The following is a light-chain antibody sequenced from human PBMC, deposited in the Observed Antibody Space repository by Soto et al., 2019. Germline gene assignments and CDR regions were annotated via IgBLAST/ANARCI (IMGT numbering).Light chain of an antibody. Sequence: EIVLTQSPGTLSLSPGERATLSCRASQSVSSRSLAWYQQKPGQAPRLLISDASNRAADIPARFSGSGSGTEFTLTINSLQSEDFAVYYCQQYQNLWTFGHVTKVDI. CDR1: QSVSSRS. J-gene: IGKJ1*01. V-gene: IGKV3D-7*01. CDR3: QQYQNLWT. CDR2: DAS.